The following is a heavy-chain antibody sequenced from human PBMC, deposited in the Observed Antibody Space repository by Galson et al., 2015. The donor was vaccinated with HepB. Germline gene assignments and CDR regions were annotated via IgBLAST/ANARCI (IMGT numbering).Heavy chain of an antibody. V-gene: IGHV3-23*01. Sequence: SLRLSCAASGFTFRSYAMSWVRQAPGKGLEWVPGISSTSGNTYYADSVKGRFTISRDNSKNTLYLQMNSLRAEDTALYYCAKDVTVTTAWFDHWGQGTLVTVSS. D-gene: IGHD4-11*01. CDR2: ISSTSGNT. J-gene: IGHJ5*02. CDR3: AKDVTVTTAWFDH. CDR1: GFTFRSYA.